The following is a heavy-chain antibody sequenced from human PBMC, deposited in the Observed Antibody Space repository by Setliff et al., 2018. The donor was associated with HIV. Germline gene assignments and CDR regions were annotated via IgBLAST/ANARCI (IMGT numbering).Heavy chain of an antibody. CDR2: IRSNGYST. CDR3: ARSRPYNSALDY. Sequence: PGGSLRLSCAASGSTFSNYAMHWVRQAPGKGLEYVSGIRSNGYSTYYADSVKGRFTISRDNSKNTVYLQVGSLRPDDTAMYYCARSRPYNSALDYWGQGTLVTVSS. V-gene: IGHV3-64*02. D-gene: IGHD6-25*01. J-gene: IGHJ4*02. CDR1: GSTFSNYA.